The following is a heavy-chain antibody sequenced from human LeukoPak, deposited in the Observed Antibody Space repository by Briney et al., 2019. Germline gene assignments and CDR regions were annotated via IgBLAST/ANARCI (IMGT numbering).Heavy chain of an antibody. CDR2: INQDGTEK. V-gene: IGHV3-7*01. D-gene: IGHD1-26*01. Sequence: GESLRLSCAASGFTFTTYWMTWVRQAPGKGLEWVANINQDGTEKHYVDSAKGRFTISRDNAKNSLYLQMDSLRAEDTAVYYCARISGFSGSHWVYWGQGTLATVSS. J-gene: IGHJ4*02. CDR1: GFTFTTYW. CDR3: ARISGFSGSHWVY.